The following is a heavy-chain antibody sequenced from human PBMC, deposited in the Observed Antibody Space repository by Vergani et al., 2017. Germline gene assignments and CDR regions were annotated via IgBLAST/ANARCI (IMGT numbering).Heavy chain of an antibody. CDR3: AKGGYQLVYPPLHWFAP. D-gene: IGHD2-2*02. CDR2: ISYDGNNK. CDR1: GFTFSSYG. V-gene: IGHV3-30*18. Sequence: QVQLVESGGGVVQPGRSLRLSCAASGFTFSSYGINWVRQAPGKGLEWVAVISYDGNNKYYADSVKGRFTISRDNSKNTLYLQMNSLRPEDTALYYCAKGGYQLVYPPLHWFAPWGHGSLVTVSS. J-gene: IGHJ5*02.